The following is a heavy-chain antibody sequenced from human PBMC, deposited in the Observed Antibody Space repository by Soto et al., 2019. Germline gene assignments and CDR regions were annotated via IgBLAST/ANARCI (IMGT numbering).Heavy chain of an antibody. Sequence: GGALRRSCAASGFTFSGYLMSWVRQAPGKGLEWVANIKQDGSEKYYVDSVKGRFTISRDNAKNSLYLQMNSLRAEDTAVYYCARGSYDYAQWGQGTLVTVSS. CDR1: GFTFSGYL. D-gene: IGHD3-16*01. V-gene: IGHV3-7*01. J-gene: IGHJ4*02. CDR3: ARGSYDYAQ. CDR2: IKQDGSEK.